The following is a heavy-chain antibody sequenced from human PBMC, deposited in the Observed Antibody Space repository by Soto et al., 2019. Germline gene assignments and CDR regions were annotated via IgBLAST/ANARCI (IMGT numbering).Heavy chain of an antibody. CDR2: VFSNGRT. CDR3: ARGGDNSPWYYSL. Sequence: SETLSLTCTVCGGSMNNNYWSWIRQPPGRGLEWIGYVFSNGRTNYNPSLESRATILVDTSRNQLSLKLRSVTAADTAVYYCARGGDNSPWYYSLWGRGTLVTVSS. CDR1: GGSMNNNY. V-gene: IGHV4-59*01. J-gene: IGHJ4*02. D-gene: IGHD3-10*01.